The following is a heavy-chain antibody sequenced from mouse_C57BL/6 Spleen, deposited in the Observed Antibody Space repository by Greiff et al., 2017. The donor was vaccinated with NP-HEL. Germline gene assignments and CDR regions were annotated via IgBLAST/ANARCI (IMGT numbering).Heavy chain of an antibody. D-gene: IGHD2-4*01. CDR3: ARHEGLRGFAY. V-gene: IGHV1-62-2*01. Sequence: VQLQQSGAELVKPGASVKLSCKASGYTFTEYTIHWVKQRSGQGLAWIGWFYPGSGRIKSNEKFKDKATLTADKSSSTVYIELSILTSEDSAFYFCARHEGLRGFAYWGQGTLVTVSA. J-gene: IGHJ3*01. CDR2: FYPGSGRI. CDR1: GYTFTEYT.